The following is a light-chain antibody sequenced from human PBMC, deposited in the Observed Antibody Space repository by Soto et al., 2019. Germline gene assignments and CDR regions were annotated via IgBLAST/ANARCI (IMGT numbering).Light chain of an antibody. Sequence: DIQMTQSPSSLSVWGGGRVTTSCRASQTISSWLAWYQQKPGKAPKLLIYKASTLKSGVPSRFSGSGSGTEFTLTISSLQPDDFATYYCQHYHSYSEAFGQGTKVDI. CDR3: QHYHSYSEA. V-gene: IGKV1-5*03. CDR2: KAS. CDR1: QTISSW. J-gene: IGKJ1*01.